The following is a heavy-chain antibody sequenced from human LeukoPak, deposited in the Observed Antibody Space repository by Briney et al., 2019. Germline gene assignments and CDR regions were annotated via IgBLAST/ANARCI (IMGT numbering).Heavy chain of an antibody. J-gene: IGHJ6*02. Sequence: TGGSLRLSCTASGFTFSDYYMSWSRQAPGKGLEWVSYLSSDGSTISYADSVKGRFTISRDNAKNSLYLQMNSLRAEDTAVYHCARVIFGGGTPPHNYYYGMDVWGQGTTVTVS. CDR3: ARVIFGGGTPPHNYYYGMDV. D-gene: IGHD3/OR15-3a*01. CDR1: GFTFSDYY. V-gene: IGHV3-11*01. CDR2: LSSDGSTI.